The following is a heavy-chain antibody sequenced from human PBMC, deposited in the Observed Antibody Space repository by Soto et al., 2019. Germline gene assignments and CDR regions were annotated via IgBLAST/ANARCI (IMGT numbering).Heavy chain of an antibody. V-gene: IGHV3-15*01. J-gene: IGHJ4*02. CDR3: TTGMGSRGVLRYFDWLFGGDY. CDR1: GFTFSNAW. CDR2: IKSKTDGGTT. D-gene: IGHD3-9*01. Sequence: PGGSLRLSCAASGFTFSNAWMSWVRQAPGKGLEWVGRIKSKTDGGTTDYAAPVKGRFTISRDDSKNTLYLQMNSLKTEDTAVYYCTTGMGSRGVLRYFDWLFGGDYWGQGTLVTVSS.